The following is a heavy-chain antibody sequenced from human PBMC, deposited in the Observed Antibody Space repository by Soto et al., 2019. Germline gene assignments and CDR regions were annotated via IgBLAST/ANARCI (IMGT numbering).Heavy chain of an antibody. Sequence: EVQLLESGGGLVQPGGSLRLSCAASGFTFSSYAMSWVRQAPGKGLEWVSAISGSGGSTYYADSVKGRFTISRDNSKNTLYLQMNSLRAEDTAVYHCATDESYGDLFHHFDYWGQGTLVTVSS. CDR3: ATDESYGDLFHHFDY. J-gene: IGHJ4*02. V-gene: IGHV3-23*01. D-gene: IGHD4-17*01. CDR1: GFTFSSYA. CDR2: ISGSGGST.